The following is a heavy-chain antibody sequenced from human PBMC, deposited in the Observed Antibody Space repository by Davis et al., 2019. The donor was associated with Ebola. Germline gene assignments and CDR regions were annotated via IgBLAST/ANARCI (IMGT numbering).Heavy chain of an antibody. V-gene: IGHV1-69*04. CDR2: IIPILGIA. Sequence: SVKVSCKASGGTFSSYAISWVRQAPGQGLEWMGRIIPILGIANYAQKFQGRVTITADKSTSTAYMELSSLRSEDTAVYYCARAFCSGGSCHPGYSYGYYYYYGMDVWGQGTTVTVSS. J-gene: IGHJ6*02. CDR1: GGTFSSYA. CDR3: ARAFCSGGSCHPGYSYGYYYYYGMDV. D-gene: IGHD2-15*01.